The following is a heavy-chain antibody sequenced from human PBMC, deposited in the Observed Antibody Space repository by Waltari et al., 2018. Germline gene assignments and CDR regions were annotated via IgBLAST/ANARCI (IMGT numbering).Heavy chain of an antibody. J-gene: IGHJ6*02. V-gene: IGHV4-59*01. D-gene: IGHD3-10*01. CDR1: GGSISSYY. CDR3: AREGLLWFGESSYGMDV. CDR2: IYYSGST. Sequence: QVQLQESGPGLVKPSETLSLTCTVSGGSISSYYWRWIRQPPGKGLEWIGYIYYSGSTNYNPSLKSRVTISVDTSKNQFSLKLSSVTAADTAVYYCAREGLLWFGESSYGMDVWGQGTTVTVSS.